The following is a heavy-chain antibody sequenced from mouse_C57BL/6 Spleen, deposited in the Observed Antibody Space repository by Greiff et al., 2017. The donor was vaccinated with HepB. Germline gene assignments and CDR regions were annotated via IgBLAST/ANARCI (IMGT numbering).Heavy chain of an antibody. J-gene: IGHJ4*01. Sequence: QVQLKESGAELVKPGASVKLSCKASGYTFTEYTIHWVKQRSGQGLEWIGWFYPGSGSIKYNEKFKDKATLTADKSSSTVYMELSRLTSEDSAVYFCARHEERTGTFGGAMDYWGQGTSVTVSS. CDR3: ARHEERTGTFGGAMDY. D-gene: IGHD4-1*01. CDR1: GYTFTEYT. V-gene: IGHV1-62-2*01. CDR2: FYPGSGSI.